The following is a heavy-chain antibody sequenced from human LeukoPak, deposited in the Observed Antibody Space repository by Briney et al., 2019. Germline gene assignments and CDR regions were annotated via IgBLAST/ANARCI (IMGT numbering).Heavy chain of an antibody. CDR1: GFTFNTYA. Sequence: PGGPLRLSCAASGFTFNTYAMSWVRQAPGKGLQWVSTIYTTQFTYHADSVKGRFTVSRDDSKNTLYLQMNSLRAEDTALYYCAKDYLKGNGIYDAFDVWGRGTMVTVSS. D-gene: IGHD1-26*01. V-gene: IGHV3-23*01. CDR3: AKDYLKGNGIYDAFDV. CDR2: IYTTQFT. J-gene: IGHJ3*01.